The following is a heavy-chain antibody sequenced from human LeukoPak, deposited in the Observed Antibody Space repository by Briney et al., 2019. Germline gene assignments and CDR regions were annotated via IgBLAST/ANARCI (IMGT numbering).Heavy chain of an antibody. CDR1: GGSISSSSYY. CDR3: ARGGYDYVWGSYRQYYFDY. J-gene: IGHJ4*02. V-gene: IGHV4-39*07. CDR2: IYYSGST. Sequence: SETLSLTCTVSGGSISSSSYYWGWIRQPPGKGLEWIGSIYYSGSTYYNPSLKSRVTISVDTSKNQFSLKLSSVTAADTAVYYCARGGYDYVWGSYRQYYFDYWGQGTLVTVSS. D-gene: IGHD3-16*02.